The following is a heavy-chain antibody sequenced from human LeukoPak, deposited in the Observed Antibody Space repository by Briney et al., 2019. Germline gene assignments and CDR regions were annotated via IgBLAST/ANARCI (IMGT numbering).Heavy chain of an antibody. CDR3: ASRETRGRFDP. D-gene: IGHD1-26*01. CDR1: GFTFSSYA. V-gene: IGHV3-23*01. CDR2: ITSGGGST. J-gene: IGHJ5*02. Sequence: PGGSLRLSCAASGFTFSSYAMNWVRQAPGKGLEWVSAITSGGGSTYYADSVKGRFTISRDNSKNTLYLQVNSLRAEDTAVYYCASRETRGRFDPWGQGTLVTVSS.